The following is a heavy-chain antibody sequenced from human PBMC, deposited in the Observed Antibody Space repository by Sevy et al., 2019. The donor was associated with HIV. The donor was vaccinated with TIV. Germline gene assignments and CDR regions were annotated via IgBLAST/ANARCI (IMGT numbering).Heavy chain of an antibody. CDR1: GFTFSSYA. D-gene: IGHD3-16*01. V-gene: IGHV3-30-3*01. CDR3: ARAFGDEFSPNWFDP. J-gene: IGHJ5*02. CDR2: ISYDGSNK. Sequence: GGSLRLSCAASGFTFSSYAMHWVRQAPGKGLEWVAVISYDGSNKYYADSVKGRFTISRDNSKNTLYLQMNSLRAEDSAVYYCARAFGDEFSPNWFDPWGQGTLVTVSS.